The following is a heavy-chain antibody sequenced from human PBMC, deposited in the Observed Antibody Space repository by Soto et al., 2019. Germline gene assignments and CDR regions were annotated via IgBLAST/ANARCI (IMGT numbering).Heavy chain of an antibody. V-gene: IGHV1-58*01. D-gene: IGHD2-2*01. CDR1: GYTFTFTSSA. CDR3: AADSLGEYQLRMYYYGMDV. CDR2: IVVGSGNT. Sequence: GASVKVSCKASGYTFTFTSSAVQWVRQARGQRLEWIGWIVVGSGNTNYAQKFQERVTITRDMSTSTAYMELSSLRSEDTAVYYCAADSLGEYQLRMYYYGMDVWGQGTTVTVSS. J-gene: IGHJ6*02.